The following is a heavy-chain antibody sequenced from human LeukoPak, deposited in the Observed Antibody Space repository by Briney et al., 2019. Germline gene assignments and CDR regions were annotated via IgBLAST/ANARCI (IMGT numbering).Heavy chain of an antibody. J-gene: IGHJ3*02. V-gene: IGHV3-21*01. CDR1: GFTFSSYS. D-gene: IGHD3-22*01. CDR2: ISRSSSYI. Sequence: GESLRLPCAASGFTFSSYSMNWVRQAPGKGLEWVASISRSSSYIYYADSVKGRFTISRDNAKNSLYLQMNSLRAEDTAVYYCARKFQYYYDSRRMDDAFDIWGQGTMVTVSS. CDR3: ARKFQYYYDSRRMDDAFDI.